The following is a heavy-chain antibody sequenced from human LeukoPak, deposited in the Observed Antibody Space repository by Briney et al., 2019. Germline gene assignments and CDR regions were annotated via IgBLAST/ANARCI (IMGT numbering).Heavy chain of an antibody. CDR2: IHTSGST. D-gene: IGHD6-19*01. Sequence: SETLSLTCSVSGGSINTYYGSWIRQSAGKGLEWIGRIHTSGSTNNNPSLKSRVTMSVDTSKNQFSLKLSSVSAADTGVYYCARAPEFSSGWLLDCWGQGSLVTVSS. J-gene: IGHJ4*02. V-gene: IGHV4-4*07. CDR3: ARAPEFSSGWLLDC. CDR1: GGSINTYY.